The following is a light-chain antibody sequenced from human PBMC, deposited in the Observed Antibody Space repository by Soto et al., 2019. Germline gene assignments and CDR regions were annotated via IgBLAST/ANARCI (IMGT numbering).Light chain of an antibody. CDR1: ISNIGNNY. V-gene: IGLV1-47*01. CDR3: AAWEDTVRSFV. J-gene: IGLJ1*01. CDR2: RNN. Sequence: QTVVTQPPSVSGTPGQRVTISCSGSISNIGNNYVYWFQQLPGTAPKVLSNRNNQRPSGVPDRFSGSKSGTSASLALSGLRSEAVADYSCAAWEDTVRSFVFGSGTKVTVL.